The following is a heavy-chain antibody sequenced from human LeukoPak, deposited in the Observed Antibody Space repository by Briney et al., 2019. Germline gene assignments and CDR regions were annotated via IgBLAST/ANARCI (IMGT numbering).Heavy chain of an antibody. D-gene: IGHD1-26*01. CDR3: ARDTGSLIVGPYFDL. CDR2: IHTSGST. V-gene: IGHV4-4*07. CDR1: GVSISSYY. J-gene: IGHJ2*01. Sequence: SETLSLTCTISGVSISSYYWSWIRQPAGKGLEWIGRIHTSGSTNYNPSLKSRVTMSVDTSKNQFSLQLNSVTPEDTAVYYCARDTGSLIVGPYFDLWGRGTLVTVSS.